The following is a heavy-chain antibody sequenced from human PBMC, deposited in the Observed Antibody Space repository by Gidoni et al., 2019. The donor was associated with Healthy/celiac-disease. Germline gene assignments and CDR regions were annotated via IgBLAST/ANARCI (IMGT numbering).Heavy chain of an antibody. Sequence: QLQLQESGPGLVKPSETLSLTCTVSGGSISSSSYYWGWIRQPPGKGLEWIGSIYYSGSTYYNPSLKSRVTISVDTSKNQFSLKLSSVTAADTAVYYCATRVYAKGGIDYWGQGTLVTVSS. CDR1: GGSISSSSYY. V-gene: IGHV4-39*01. CDR2: IYYSGST. CDR3: ATRVYAKGGIDY. D-gene: IGHD2-8*01. J-gene: IGHJ4*02.